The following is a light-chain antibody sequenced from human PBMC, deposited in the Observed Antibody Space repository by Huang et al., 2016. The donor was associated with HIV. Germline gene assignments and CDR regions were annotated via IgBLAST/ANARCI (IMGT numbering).Light chain of an antibody. J-gene: IGKJ4*01. CDR3: HQYNNWLLS. CDR2: GSS. CDR1: RSVSTN. Sequence: EIVMTQSPATLSVSPGQRVTLSCRANRSVSTNLAWYQQIHGQAPRLLIYGSSTRATGIPARFSGSGSGTDFSLTISSLQSEDFALYYCHQYNNWLLSFGGGTRV. V-gene: IGKV3-15*01.